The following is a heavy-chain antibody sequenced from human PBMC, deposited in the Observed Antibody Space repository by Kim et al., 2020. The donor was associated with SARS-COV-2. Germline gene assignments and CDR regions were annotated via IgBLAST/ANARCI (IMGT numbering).Heavy chain of an antibody. V-gene: IGHV1-8*01. CDR2: MNPNSGNT. CDR1: GYTFTSYD. D-gene: IGHD5-18*01. J-gene: IGHJ4*02. Sequence: ASVKVSCKASGYTFTSYDINWVRQATGQGLEWMGWMNPNSGNTGYAQKFQGRVTMTRNTSISTAYMELSSLRSEDTAVYYCARASYPGFVDTGHRYYFDYWGQGTLVTVSS. CDR3: ARASYPGFVDTGHRYYFDY.